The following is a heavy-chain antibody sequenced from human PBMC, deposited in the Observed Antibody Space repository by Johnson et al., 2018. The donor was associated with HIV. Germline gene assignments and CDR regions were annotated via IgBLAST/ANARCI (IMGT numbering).Heavy chain of an antibody. J-gene: IGHJ3*01. D-gene: IGHD3-22*01. V-gene: IGHV3-11*01. CDR2: ISGGGSAI. CDR3: AKESSYYYDNSGPY. CDR1: GFTFSDYY. Sequence: VQLVESGGGLVKPGGSLRLSCAVSGFTFSDYYMSWIRQAPGNGLEWISYISGGGSAIYYADSVRGRFTISRDNAKNSLYLQMNSLRAEDTAVYYCAKESSYYYDNSGPYWGQGTMVTVSS.